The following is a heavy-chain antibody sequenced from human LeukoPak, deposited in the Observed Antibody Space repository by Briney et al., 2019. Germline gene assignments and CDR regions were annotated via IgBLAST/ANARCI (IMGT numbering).Heavy chain of an antibody. V-gene: IGHV3-30-3*01. CDR1: GFSFSNYA. CDR2: ISYDGSNK. Sequence: GGSLRLSCAASGFSFSNYAMHWVRQAPGKGLEWVAVISYDGSNKYYADSVKGRFTISRDNSKNTLYLQMNSLRAEDTAVYYCARGADDYGGSGFDYWGQGTLVTVSS. CDR3: ARGADDYGGSGFDY. D-gene: IGHD4-23*01. J-gene: IGHJ4*02.